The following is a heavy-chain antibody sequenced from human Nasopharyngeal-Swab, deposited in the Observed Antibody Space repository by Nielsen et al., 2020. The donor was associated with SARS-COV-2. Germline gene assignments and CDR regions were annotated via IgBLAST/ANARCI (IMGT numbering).Heavy chain of an antibody. D-gene: IGHD3-22*01. CDR1: GFTFSSYA. J-gene: IGHJ4*02. CDR3: AKEGGPTTIVVVIPYYFDY. Sequence: GESLKISCAASGFTFSSYAMSWVRQAPGKGLEWVSGISGSGGSTYYADSVKGRFTISRDNSKNTPYLQMNSLRAEDTAVYYCAKEGGPTTIVVVIPYYFDYWGQGTLVTVSS. CDR2: ISGSGGST. V-gene: IGHV3-23*01.